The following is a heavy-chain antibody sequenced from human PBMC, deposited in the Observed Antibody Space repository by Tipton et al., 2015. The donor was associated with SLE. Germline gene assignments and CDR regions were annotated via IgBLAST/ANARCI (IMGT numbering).Heavy chain of an antibody. CDR3: ARGNFLVAFDI. J-gene: IGHJ3*02. V-gene: IGHV3-23*01. D-gene: IGHD2-2*01. CDR2: ISGSGGST. CDR1: GFTCSSYA. Sequence: GSLRLSCAASGFTCSSYAMSWVLQAPGKRLEWVSAISGSGGSTYYADSVKGRFTISRDNAKNSLYLQMNSLRAEDTALYYCARGNFLVAFDIWGQGTMVTVSS.